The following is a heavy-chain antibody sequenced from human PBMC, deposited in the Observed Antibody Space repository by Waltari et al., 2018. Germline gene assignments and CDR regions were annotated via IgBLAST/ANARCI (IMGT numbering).Heavy chain of an antibody. D-gene: IGHD3-10*01. CDR3: ARDRGYQDY. CDR2: IYSRGST. V-gene: IGHV4-59*01. CDR1: GGSISSYY. J-gene: IGHJ4*02. Sequence: QVQLQESGPGLVKPSETLSLTCTVSGGSISSYYWSWIRQPPGKGLGWIGFIYSRGSTNSNPSLKSRVIISVDTSKNQFSLKVRSMTAADTAVYYCARDRGYQDYWGQGTLVTVSS.